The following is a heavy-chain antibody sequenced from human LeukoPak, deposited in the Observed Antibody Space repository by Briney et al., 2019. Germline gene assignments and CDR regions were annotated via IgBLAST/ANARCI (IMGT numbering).Heavy chain of an antibody. V-gene: IGHV4-59*08. Sequence: SETLSLTCTVSGGSITNYYWSWIRQPPGKGLEWIGYIYSIGTTKYNPSLKSRLTISVDTSNNQFSLKLSSVTAADTAVYYCARHGVYYDSSGYYSYYFDYWGQGAPVTVSS. CDR3: ARHGVYYDSSGYYSYYFDY. CDR1: GGSITNYY. D-gene: IGHD3-22*01. J-gene: IGHJ4*02. CDR2: IYSIGTT.